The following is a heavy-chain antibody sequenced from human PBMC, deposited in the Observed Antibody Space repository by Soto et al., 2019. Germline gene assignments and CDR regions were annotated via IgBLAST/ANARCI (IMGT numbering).Heavy chain of an antibody. D-gene: IGHD3-3*01. CDR1: GFTFTSSA. J-gene: IGHJ6*02. V-gene: IGHV1-58*01. CDR2: IVVGSGNT. Sequence: SVKVSCKASGFTFTSSAVQWGRQARGQRLEWIGWIVVGSGNTNYAQQFQERVTITRDMSTRTAYMELSSRRSEDTAVYYWAEGTGSGYYIRYYYYGMDVWGQGTTVTVSS. CDR3: AEGTGSGYYIRYYYYGMDV.